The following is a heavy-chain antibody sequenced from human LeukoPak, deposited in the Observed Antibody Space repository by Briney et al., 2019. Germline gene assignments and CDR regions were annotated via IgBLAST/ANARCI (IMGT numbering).Heavy chain of an antibody. V-gene: IGHV4-34*01. J-gene: IGHJ4*02. CDR1: GGSFSGYY. CDR2: IYYSGST. D-gene: IGHD3-10*01. Sequence: PSETLSLTCAVYGGSFSGYYWSWIRQPPGKGLEWIGSIYYSGSTYYNPSLKSRVTISVDASKNQFSLKLSSVTAADTAVYYCARAGDYGSGSYYEVYYFDYWGQGTLVTVSS. CDR3: ARAGDYGSGSYYEVYYFDY.